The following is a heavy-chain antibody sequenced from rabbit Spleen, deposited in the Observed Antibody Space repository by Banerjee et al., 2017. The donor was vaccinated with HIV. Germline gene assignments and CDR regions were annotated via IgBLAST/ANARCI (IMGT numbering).Heavy chain of an antibody. D-gene: IGHD1-1*01. CDR2: IHIVNGKS. Sequence: QEQLVECGGGLVKPEGSLTLTCKASGVSLNDKDVMCWVRQAPGKGLEWIACIHIVNGKSVYASWAKGRFTMSRTSSTTVTLQMTSLTAADTATYFCARDLVAVIGWNFNLWGPGTLVTVS. J-gene: IGHJ4*01. CDR1: GVSLNDKDV. V-gene: IGHV1S45*01. CDR3: ARDLVAVIGWNFNL.